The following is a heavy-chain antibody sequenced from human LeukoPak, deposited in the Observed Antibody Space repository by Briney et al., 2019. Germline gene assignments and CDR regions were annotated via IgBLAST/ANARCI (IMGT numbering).Heavy chain of an antibody. J-gene: IGHJ4*02. CDR1: GYTFTGYY. CDR3: ARALAVAGTSGC. Sequence: ASVKVSCKASGYTFTGYYMHWVRQTPGQGLEWMGWINPNSGGTNYAQKFQGRVTMTRDTSISTAYMELSRLRSDDTAVYYCARALAVAGTSGCWGQGILVTVSS. D-gene: IGHD6-19*01. V-gene: IGHV1-2*02. CDR2: INPNSGGT.